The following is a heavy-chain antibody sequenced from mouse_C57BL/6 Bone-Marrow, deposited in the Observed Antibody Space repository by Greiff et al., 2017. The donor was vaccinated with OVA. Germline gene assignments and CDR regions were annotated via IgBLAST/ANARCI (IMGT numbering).Heavy chain of an antibody. V-gene: IGHV5-9*01. CDR1: GFTFSSYT. CDR2: ISGGGGNT. D-gene: IGHD3-2*02. CDR3: ARRRYSSGYWFAY. J-gene: IGHJ3*01. Sequence: EVMLVESGGGLVKPGGSLKLSCAASGFTFSSYTMSWVRQTPEQRLEWVATISGGGGNTYYPDRVKGRFTISRDNAKNTLYLQMSSLRSEDTALYYCARRRYSSGYWFAYWGQGTLVTVSA.